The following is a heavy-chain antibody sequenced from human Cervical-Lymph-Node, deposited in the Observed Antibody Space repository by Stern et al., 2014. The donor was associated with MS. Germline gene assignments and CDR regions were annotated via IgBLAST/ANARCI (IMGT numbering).Heavy chain of an antibody. V-gene: IGHV3-7*01. CDR1: GFTFSSYW. CDR2: IKYDGSEK. J-gene: IGHJ4*02. D-gene: IGHD6-19*01. CDR3: STYQRGWSFDY. Sequence: EVQLEESGGGLVQPGESLRLSCVVSGFTFSSYWMNWVRQAPGKGLEWVATIKYDGSEKYYVDSVKGRFTISRDNAKNSLYLQMNSLRAEDTAVYHCSTYQRGWSFDYWGQGTLVTVSS.